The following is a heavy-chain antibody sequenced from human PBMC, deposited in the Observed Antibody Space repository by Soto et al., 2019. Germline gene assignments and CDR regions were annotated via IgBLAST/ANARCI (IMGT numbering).Heavy chain of an antibody. J-gene: IGHJ4*02. V-gene: IGHV3-23*01. CDR1: GFTFSSYS. CDR3: AKVGSLGLHYYDSSGYYWVPKIYFDY. Sequence: GGSLRLSCAASGFTFSSYSMNWVRQAPGKGLEWVSTIGGSGDSTYYADSVKGRFTISRDNSKNTLYLQMNSLRAEDTAVYYCAKVGSLGLHYYDSSGYYWVPKIYFDYWGQGTLVTVSS. D-gene: IGHD3-22*01. CDR2: IGGSGDST.